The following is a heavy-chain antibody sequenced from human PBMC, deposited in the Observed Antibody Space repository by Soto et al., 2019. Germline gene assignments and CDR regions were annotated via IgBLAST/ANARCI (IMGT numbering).Heavy chain of an antibody. CDR2: ISGSGGST. D-gene: IGHD3-3*01. V-gene: IGHV3-23*01. Sequence: EVQLLESGGGLVQPGGSLRLSCAASGFTFSSYAMSWVRQAPGKGLEWVSAISGSGGSTYYADSVKGRFTISRDNSKNTLYLQMNSLRAEDTAVYYCANRLRFGTSRPYYYYGMDVWGQGTTVTVSS. CDR3: ANRLRFGTSRPYYYYGMDV. CDR1: GFTFSSYA. J-gene: IGHJ6*02.